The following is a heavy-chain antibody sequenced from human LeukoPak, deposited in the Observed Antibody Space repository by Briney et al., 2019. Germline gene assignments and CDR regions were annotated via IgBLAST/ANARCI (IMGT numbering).Heavy chain of an antibody. V-gene: IGHV3-48*01. Sequence: GGPLRLSCAASGYIFTVYSINWVRQAPGKGLEWISYIDKTSSNIYYADSVKGRFTISRDNAKNSLYLQMNSLRAEDTAVYYCARESYWGSSAKGFDYWGQGTLVTVSS. CDR2: IDKTSSNI. J-gene: IGHJ4*02. D-gene: IGHD7-27*01. CDR3: ARESYWGSSAKGFDY. CDR1: GYIFTVYS.